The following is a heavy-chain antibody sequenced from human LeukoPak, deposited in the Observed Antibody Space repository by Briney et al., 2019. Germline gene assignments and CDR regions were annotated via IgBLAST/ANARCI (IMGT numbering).Heavy chain of an antibody. J-gene: IGHJ4*02. V-gene: IGHV1-3*03. CDR3: ARDRDRYGSGSFDY. CDR2: INAGNGNT. CDR1: GYSFTYYV. Sequence: ASVKVSCKAFGYSFTYYVMHWVRQAPGQRLEWMGWINAGNGNTKYSQEFQGRVTITRDTSASTAYMELNSLRSEDMAVYYCARDRDRYGSGSFDYWGQGTLVTVSS. D-gene: IGHD3-10*01.